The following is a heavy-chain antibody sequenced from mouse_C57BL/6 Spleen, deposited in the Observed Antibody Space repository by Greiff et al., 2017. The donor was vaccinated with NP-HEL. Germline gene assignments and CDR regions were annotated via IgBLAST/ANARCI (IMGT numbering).Heavy chain of an antibody. CDR3: ARGGSYGYDGFAY. CDR1: GYTFTDYN. Sequence: VQLQQSGPELVKPGASVKIPCKASGYTFTDYNMDWVKQSHGKSLEWIGDINPNNGGTIYNQKFKGKATLTVDKSSSTAYMELRSLTSEDTAVYYCARGGSYGYDGFAYWGQGTLVTVSA. CDR2: INPNNGGT. D-gene: IGHD2-2*01. J-gene: IGHJ3*01. V-gene: IGHV1-18*01.